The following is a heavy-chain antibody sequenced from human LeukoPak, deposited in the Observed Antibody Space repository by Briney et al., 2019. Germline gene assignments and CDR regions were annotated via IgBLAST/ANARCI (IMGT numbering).Heavy chain of an antibody. D-gene: IGHD3-22*01. Sequence: GGSLRLSCAASGFTFSSYAMHWVRQAPGKGLEWVAVISYDGSNKYYADSVKGRFTISRDNSKNTLYLQMNSLRAEDMALYYCARSYYDSSRTHAFDIWGQGTMVTVSS. J-gene: IGHJ3*02. CDR2: ISYDGSNK. CDR1: GFTFSSYA. V-gene: IGHV3-30*04. CDR3: ARSYYDSSRTHAFDI.